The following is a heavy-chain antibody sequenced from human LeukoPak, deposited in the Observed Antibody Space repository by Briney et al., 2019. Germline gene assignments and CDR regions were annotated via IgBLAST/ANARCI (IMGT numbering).Heavy chain of an antibody. J-gene: IGHJ3*02. Sequence: PGRSLRLSCAASGFTFRSYGVHGVRQAPGKGREGLAVIWYDGSNIYYADSVKGRFAISRENSKNTLYRLWSSLRAEDTAVYYCARVVQTGVTRTGGFDIWGQGTMVIVSS. CDR1: GFTFRSYG. D-gene: IGHD2-8*02. CDR2: IWYDGSNI. CDR3: ARVVQTGVTRTGGFDI. V-gene: IGHV3-33*01.